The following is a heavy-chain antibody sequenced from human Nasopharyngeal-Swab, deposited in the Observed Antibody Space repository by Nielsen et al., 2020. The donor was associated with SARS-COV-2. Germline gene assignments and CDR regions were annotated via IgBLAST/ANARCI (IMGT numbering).Heavy chain of an antibody. D-gene: IGHD2-15*01. J-gene: IGHJ5*02. CDR3: TTTSHYCSGGSCYSGWFDP. CDR2: IKSKTDGGTT. CDR1: GFTFSNAW. Sequence: GGSLRLSCAASGFTFSNAWMSWVRQAPGKGPEWVGRIKSKTDGGTTDYAAPVKGRFTISRDDSKNTLYLQMNSLKTEDTAVYYCTTTSHYCSGGSCYSGWFDPWGQGTLVTVSS. V-gene: IGHV3-15*01.